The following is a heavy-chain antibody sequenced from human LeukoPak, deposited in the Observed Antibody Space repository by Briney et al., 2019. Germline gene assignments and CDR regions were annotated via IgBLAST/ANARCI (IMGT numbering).Heavy chain of an antibody. CDR2: INHSGST. J-gene: IGHJ4*02. CDR3: AESYCSGGSCYGGDY. Sequence: SETLSLTCAVYGGSFSGYYWSWIRQPPGQGLEWIGEINHSGSTNYNPSLKSRVTISVDTSKNQFSLKLSSVTAADTAVYYCAESYCSGGSCYGGDYWGQGTLVTVSS. V-gene: IGHV4-34*01. D-gene: IGHD2-15*01. CDR1: GGSFSGYY.